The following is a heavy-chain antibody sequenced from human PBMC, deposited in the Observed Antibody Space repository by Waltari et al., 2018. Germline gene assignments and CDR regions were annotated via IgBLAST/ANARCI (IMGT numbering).Heavy chain of an antibody. CDR3: ASVEGYSGYYYMDV. CDR2: ISSSSSYI. CDR1: GFTFSSYS. J-gene: IGHJ6*03. V-gene: IGHV3-21*01. D-gene: IGHD5-12*01. Sequence: EVQLVESGGGLVKPGGSLRLSCAASGFTFSSYSMHWVRQAPGKGLEWVSSISSSSSYIYYADSVKGRFTISRDNAKNSLYLQMNSLRAEDTAVYYCASVEGYSGYYYMDVWGKGTTVTVSS.